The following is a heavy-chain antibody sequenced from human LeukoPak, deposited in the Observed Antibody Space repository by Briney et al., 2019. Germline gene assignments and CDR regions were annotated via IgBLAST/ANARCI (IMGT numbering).Heavy chain of an antibody. CDR1: GGSISSYY. J-gene: IGHJ4*02. Sequence: PSDTLFLTCTVSGGSISSYYWSWIRQPPGKGLEWIGYIYTIGSTNYNPSLESRVTISVDTSKNHFSLKLSSVTAADTAVYYCARTVVVTAIHYFDYWGQGTLVTVSS. CDR3: ARTVVVTAIHYFDY. CDR2: IYTIGST. V-gene: IGHV4-4*09. D-gene: IGHD2-21*02.